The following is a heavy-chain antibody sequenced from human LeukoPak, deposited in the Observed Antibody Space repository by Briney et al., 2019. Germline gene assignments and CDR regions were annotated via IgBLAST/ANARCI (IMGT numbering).Heavy chain of an antibody. CDR2: IYYSGST. J-gene: IGHJ4*02. CDR1: GFTFSSYA. D-gene: IGHD3-10*01. CDR3: ARSLLRFGTYYFDY. V-gene: IGHV4-39*01. Sequence: GSLRLSCAASGFTFSSYAMSWVRQAPGKGLEWIGSIYYSGSTYYDPSLKSRVTISVDTSKNQFSLKLSSVTAADTAVYYCARSLLRFGTYYFDYWGQGTLVTVSS.